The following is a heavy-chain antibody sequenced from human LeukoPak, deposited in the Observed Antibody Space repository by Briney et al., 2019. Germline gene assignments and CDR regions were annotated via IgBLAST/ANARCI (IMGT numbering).Heavy chain of an antibody. D-gene: IGHD4-17*01. Sequence: GGSLRLSCAASGFTVSSTYMSWVRQAPGKGLEWVSVIYSGGDTYYTDYVKGQFTITRDNSKNTLYLQMNSLRAEDTAVYYCARDGYGDSWFVYWGEGTLVTVSS. CDR2: IYSGGDT. V-gene: IGHV3-53*01. CDR3: ARDGYGDSWFVY. J-gene: IGHJ4*02. CDR1: GFTVSSTY.